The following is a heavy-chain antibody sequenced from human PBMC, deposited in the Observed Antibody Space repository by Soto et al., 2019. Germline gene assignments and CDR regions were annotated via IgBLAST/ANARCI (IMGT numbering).Heavy chain of an antibody. CDR1: GYSFTSYW. Sequence: GESLKISCKGSGYSFTSYWIGWVRQMPGKGLEWMGIIDPGDSDTRYSPSFQGQVTISADKSISTDYLQWSSLKASDTAMYYCARLSPGPISHSSSWYDGLNYYYGMDVWGQGTTVTVSS. D-gene: IGHD6-13*01. CDR2: IDPGDSDT. V-gene: IGHV5-51*01. CDR3: ARLSPGPISHSSSWYDGLNYYYGMDV. J-gene: IGHJ6*02.